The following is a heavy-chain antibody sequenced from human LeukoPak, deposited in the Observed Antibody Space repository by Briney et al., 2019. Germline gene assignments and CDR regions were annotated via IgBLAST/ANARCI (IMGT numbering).Heavy chain of an antibody. CDR1: GFTFSSYA. D-gene: IGHD3-16*02. V-gene: IGHV3-23*01. CDR3: AKVPLGGVIVRGSYFDY. CDR2: ISGSGGST. Sequence: PGGSLRLSCAASGFTFSSYAMSWVRQAPGKGLEWVSAISGSGGSTYYADSVKGRFTISRDNSKNTLYLQMNSLRAEDTAVYYCAKVPLGGVIVRGSYFDYWGQGTLVTVSS. J-gene: IGHJ4*02.